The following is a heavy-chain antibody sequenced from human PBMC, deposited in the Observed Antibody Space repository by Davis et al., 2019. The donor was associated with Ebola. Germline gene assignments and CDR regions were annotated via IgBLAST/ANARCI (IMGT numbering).Heavy chain of an antibody. Sequence: GGSLRLSCAASGFTFSSYAMSWVRQAPGKGLEWVSAISGSGGSTYYADSVKGRFTSSRDNAKNSLYLQMNSLRAEDTALYYCAKDHLRFRDYYGMDVWGQGTTVTVSS. V-gene: IGHV3-23*01. CDR1: GFTFSSYA. CDR2: ISGSGGST. D-gene: IGHD3-3*01. J-gene: IGHJ6*02. CDR3: AKDHLRFRDYYGMDV.